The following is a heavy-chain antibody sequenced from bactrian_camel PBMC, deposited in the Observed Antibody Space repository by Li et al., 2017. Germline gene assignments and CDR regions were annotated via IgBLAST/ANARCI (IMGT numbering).Heavy chain of an antibody. J-gene: IGHJ4*01. V-gene: IGHV3S55*01. D-gene: IGHD4*01. CDR1: EFTFEKSD. Sequence: HVQLVESGGGSAQAGGSLRLSCTASEFTFEKSDMGWYRQAPGRKCEQVATISSDGTTYYAESVEGRFTISQDNAKNTVSLQMNNLKPEDTAVYYCALTSIAAMTPGVCGPFPTGQGTQVTVS. CDR2: ISSDGTT.